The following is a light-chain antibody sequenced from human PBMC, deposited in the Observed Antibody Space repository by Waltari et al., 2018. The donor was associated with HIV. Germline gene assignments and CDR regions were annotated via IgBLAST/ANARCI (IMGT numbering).Light chain of an antibody. Sequence: SYELTQPPSVSVSPGQTASITCSGDKLGDKYACWYQQKPGQSPVLVIYQDSMRPSGIPERFSGSNSGNTATLTISGTQAMDEADYYCQAWDSSPYVVFGGGTKLTVL. CDR1: KLGDKY. CDR2: QDS. V-gene: IGLV3-1*01. J-gene: IGLJ2*01. CDR3: QAWDSSPYVV.